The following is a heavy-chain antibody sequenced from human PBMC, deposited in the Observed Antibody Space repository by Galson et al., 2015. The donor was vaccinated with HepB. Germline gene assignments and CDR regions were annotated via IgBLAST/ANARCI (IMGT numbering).Heavy chain of an antibody. CDR2: ISSSSSYI. CDR3: ARDRRTQLLLDAFDI. CDR1: GFNVSSYS. V-gene: IGHV3-21*01. Sequence: SLRLSCAAPGFNVSSYSMNWAGQAPGKGLEWVSSISSSSSYIYYADSVKGRFTISRDNAKNSLYLQMNSLRAEDTAVYYCARDRRTQLLLDAFDIWGQGTMVTVSS. D-gene: IGHD2-2*01. J-gene: IGHJ3*02.